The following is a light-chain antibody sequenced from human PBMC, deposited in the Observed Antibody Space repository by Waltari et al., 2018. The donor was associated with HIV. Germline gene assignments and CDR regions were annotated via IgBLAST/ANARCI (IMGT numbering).Light chain of an antibody. J-gene: IGLJ3*02. CDR3: NSRDSSGNHWV. V-gene: IGLV3-19*01. CDR1: SLRSYY. Sequence: SSELTQDPAVSVALGQTVRITCQGDSLRSYYASWYQQKPGQAPVPVIDGKNNRPSGIPDRFSGSSSGNTASLTITGAQAEDEADYYCNSRDSSGNHWVFGGGTKLTVL. CDR2: GKN.